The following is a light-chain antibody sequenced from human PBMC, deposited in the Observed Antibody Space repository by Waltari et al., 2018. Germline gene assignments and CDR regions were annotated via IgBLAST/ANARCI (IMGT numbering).Light chain of an antibody. CDR3: QQRGSWPQIT. CDR1: QSIKFY. V-gene: IGKV3-11*01. Sequence: DIVLTQSPATLSLSPGERASLSCRASQSIKFYLAWYQPRPGQAPRLLLYDTSNRATGVPARFSGSGSETDFTLTISSLEPEDFAVYYCQQRGSWPQITFGGGTRVEI. J-gene: IGKJ4*01. CDR2: DTS.